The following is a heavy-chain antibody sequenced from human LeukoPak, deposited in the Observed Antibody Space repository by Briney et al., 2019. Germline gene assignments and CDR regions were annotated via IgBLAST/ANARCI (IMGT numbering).Heavy chain of an antibody. CDR3: ASDVDYYDSSGQGFQH. Sequence: ASVKVSCKASGYTFTGYYMHWVRQAPGQGLEWMGWINPNSGGTNYAQKFQGRVTMTRDTSISTAYMELSRLRSDDTAVYYCASDVDYYDSSGQGFQHWGQGTLVTVSS. CDR1: GYTFTGYY. J-gene: IGHJ1*01. CDR2: INPNSGGT. D-gene: IGHD3-22*01. V-gene: IGHV1-2*02.